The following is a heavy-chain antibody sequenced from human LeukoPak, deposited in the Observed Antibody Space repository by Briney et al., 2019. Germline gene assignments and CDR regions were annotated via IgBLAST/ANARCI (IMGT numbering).Heavy chain of an antibody. CDR2: INPDSGGT. CDR1: RYTFTGYY. CDR3: ARESIWGIAAAAPAGYFDY. D-gene: IGHD6-13*01. J-gene: IGHJ4*02. Sequence: ASVKVSCKASRYTFTGYYMHWVRQAPGQGLEWMGWINPDSGGTDCAQKFQGRVTMTRDTSISTAFMELTRLRSDDTAVYYCARESIWGIAAAAPAGYFDYWGQGTLVTVSS. V-gene: IGHV1-2*02.